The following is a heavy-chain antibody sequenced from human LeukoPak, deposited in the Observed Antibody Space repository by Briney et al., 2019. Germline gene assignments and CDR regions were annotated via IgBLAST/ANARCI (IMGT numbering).Heavy chain of an antibody. CDR2: INTNTGNP. Sequence: ASVKVSCKASGYTFTDYYINWVRQAPGQGLEWMGWINTNTGNPTYAQGFTGRFVFSLDTSVSTAYLQISSLKAEDTAVYYCARDRSGYSSSWDTNWFDPWGQGTLVTVSS. CDR1: GYTFTDYY. V-gene: IGHV7-4-1*02. CDR3: ARDRSGYSSSWDTNWFDP. D-gene: IGHD6-13*01. J-gene: IGHJ5*02.